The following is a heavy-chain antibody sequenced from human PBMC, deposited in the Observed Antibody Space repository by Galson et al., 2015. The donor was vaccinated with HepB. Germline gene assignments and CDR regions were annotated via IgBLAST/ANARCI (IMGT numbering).Heavy chain of an antibody. J-gene: IGHJ4*02. CDR2: ISYDGSNK. CDR1: GFTFSSYA. CDR3: ARGEYQLHD. V-gene: IGHV3-30-3*01. Sequence: SLRLSCAASGFTFSSYAMHWVRQAPGKGLEWVAVISYDGSNKYYADSVKGRFTTSRDNSKNTLYLQMNSLRAEDTAVYYCARGEYQLHDWGQGTLVTVSS. D-gene: IGHD2-2*01.